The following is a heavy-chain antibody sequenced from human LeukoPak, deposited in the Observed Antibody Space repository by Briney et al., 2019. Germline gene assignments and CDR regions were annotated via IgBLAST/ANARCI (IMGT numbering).Heavy chain of an antibody. J-gene: IGHJ5*02. V-gene: IGHV4-34*01. CDR3: AASGGPINWFDP. Sequence: PSETLSLTCAVYGGSFSGYYWGWIRQPPGKGLQWIGETTHNGYTNYNPALKSRVTISIDTSKNEFSLKVSSVTAADMAIYYCAASGGPINWFDPWGQGTLVTVSS. D-gene: IGHD3-10*01. CDR2: TTHNGYT. CDR1: GGSFSGYY.